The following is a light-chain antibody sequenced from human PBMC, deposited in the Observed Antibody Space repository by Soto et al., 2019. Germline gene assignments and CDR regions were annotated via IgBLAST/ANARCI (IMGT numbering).Light chain of an antibody. CDR3: QQSYRIPRT. Sequence: DIQMTQSPSSLSASVGDRVAITCRASQSISGYLNWYQQKPGKVPKLLIYAASRLQSGVPSRFSGSASGTDFSLTISSLQPEDFATYYCQQSYRIPRTFGQGTKVDIK. CDR2: AAS. V-gene: IGKV1-39*01. J-gene: IGKJ1*01. CDR1: QSISGY.